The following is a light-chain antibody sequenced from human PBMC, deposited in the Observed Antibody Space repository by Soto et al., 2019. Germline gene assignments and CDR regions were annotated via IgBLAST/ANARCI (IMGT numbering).Light chain of an antibody. J-gene: IGLJ2*01. Sequence: HSALTQPPSASGSPGQSVTISCTGTSGDVGGYEYVSWYQQHPGKAPKLLIYEVSKWPSGVPDRFSGSKSGNTASLTVSGLRAEDEADYYCSSYAGSSNHVVFGGGTQLTVL. V-gene: IGLV2-8*01. CDR3: SSYAGSSNHVV. CDR2: EVS. CDR1: SGDVGGYEY.